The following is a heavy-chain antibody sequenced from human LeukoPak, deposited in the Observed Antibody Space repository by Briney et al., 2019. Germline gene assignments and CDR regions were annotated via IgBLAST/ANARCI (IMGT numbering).Heavy chain of an antibody. J-gene: IGHJ4*02. CDR2: ITPIFGTA. D-gene: IGHD5-24*01. CDR3: ARRSERKMATFDY. Sequence: SVKVSCKASGGTFSSYAISWVRQAPGQGLEWMGGITPIFGTANYAQKFQGRVTITADESTSTAYMELRSLRSDDTAVYYCARRSERKMATFDYWGQGTLVTVSS. CDR1: GGTFSSYA. V-gene: IGHV1-69*13.